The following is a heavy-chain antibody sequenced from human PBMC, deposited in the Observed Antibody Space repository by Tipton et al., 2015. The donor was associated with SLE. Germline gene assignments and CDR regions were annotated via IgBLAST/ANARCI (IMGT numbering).Heavy chain of an antibody. D-gene: IGHD3-3*01. V-gene: IGHV1-3*04. CDR2: INTDNGNT. CDR1: GFTFTNYA. J-gene: IGHJ4*02. CDR3: ARENDNFWSGYDY. Sequence: QLVQSGAEVKKPGASVEVSCRASGFTFTNYAIHWVRQDPGQRLEWVGWINTDNGNTKYSHRLQGRITIARDTSANTVYMELSSLRSEDTAVYYCARENDNFWSGYDYWGQGTLVTVSS.